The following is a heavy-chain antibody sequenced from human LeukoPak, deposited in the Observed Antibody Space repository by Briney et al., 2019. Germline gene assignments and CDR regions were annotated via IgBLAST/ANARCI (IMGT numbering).Heavy chain of an antibody. D-gene: IGHD3-22*01. CDR1: GFTFSSYA. J-gene: IGHJ4*02. CDR2: ISGSGGST. Sequence: GGSLRLSCAASGFTFSSYAMSWVRQAPGKGLEWVSAISGSGGSTYYADSVKGRFTISRDNSKNTLDLQMNSLKVEDTAVYYCAKFRYHSNDNNYLDFNYWGQGTLVTVSS. V-gene: IGHV3-23*01. CDR3: AKFRYHSNDNNYLDFNY.